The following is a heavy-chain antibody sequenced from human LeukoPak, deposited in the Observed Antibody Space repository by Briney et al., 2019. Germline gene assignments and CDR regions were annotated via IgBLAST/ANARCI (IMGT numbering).Heavy chain of an antibody. J-gene: IGHJ6*03. CDR2: INHSGST. D-gene: IGHD3-10*01. V-gene: IGHV4-34*01. CDR1: GGSFSGYY. CDR3: ARASLGTMVRGVIRYYYMDV. Sequence: SETLSLTCAVYGGSFSGYYWSWIRQPPGKGLEWIGEINHSGSTNYNPSLKSRVTISVDTSKNQFSLKLSSVTAADTAVYYCARASLGTMVRGVIRYYYMDVWGKGTAVTISS.